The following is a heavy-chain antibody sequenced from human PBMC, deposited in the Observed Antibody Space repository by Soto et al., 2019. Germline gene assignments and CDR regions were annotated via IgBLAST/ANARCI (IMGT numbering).Heavy chain of an antibody. Sequence: PGGSLRLSCAASGFTFSDYYMSWIRQAPGKGLEWVSYISSSSSYTNYADSVKGQFTISRDNAKNSLYLQMNSLRAEDTAVYYCARDRTTGAVYYYYGMDVWGQGTTVTVSS. V-gene: IGHV3-11*06. D-gene: IGHD1-1*01. CDR2: ISSSSSYT. CDR3: ARDRTTGAVYYYYGMDV. CDR1: GFTFSDYY. J-gene: IGHJ6*02.